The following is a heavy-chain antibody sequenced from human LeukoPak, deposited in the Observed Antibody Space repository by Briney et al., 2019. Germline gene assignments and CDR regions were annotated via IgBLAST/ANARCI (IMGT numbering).Heavy chain of an antibody. D-gene: IGHD6-13*01. J-gene: IGHJ5*02. Sequence: PSETLSLTCTVSGGSISSYYWSWIRQPAGKGLEWIGRIHASGSTNYNPSLKSRVTMSVDTSKNQFSLKLSSLTAADAAVYFCARGIAAAASNCFDPWGQGTLVTVSS. CDR3: ARGIAAAASNCFDP. CDR2: IHASGST. CDR1: GGSISSYY. V-gene: IGHV4-4*07.